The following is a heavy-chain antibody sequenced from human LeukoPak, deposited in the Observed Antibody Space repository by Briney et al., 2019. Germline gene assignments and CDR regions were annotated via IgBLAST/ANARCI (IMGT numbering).Heavy chain of an antibody. CDR3: ARDFGNNGWYGAFDH. Sequence: SETLSLTCTVSGGSISSYYWSWIRQPPGKGLEWIGYIYYSGSTSYNPSLKSQVTISVDTSKNQFSLKLSSVTAADTAVYYCARDFGNNGWYGAFDHWGQGTLVTVSS. V-gene: IGHV4-59*01. J-gene: IGHJ4*02. CDR1: GGSISSYY. D-gene: IGHD6-19*01. CDR2: IYYSGST.